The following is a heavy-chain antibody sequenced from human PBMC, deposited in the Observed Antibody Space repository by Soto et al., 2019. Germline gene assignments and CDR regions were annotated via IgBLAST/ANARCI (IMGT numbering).Heavy chain of an antibody. CDR2: ISGSGGST. Sequence: SGGSLRLSCAASGFTFSSYAMSWVRQAPGKGLEWVSAISGSGGSTYYADSVKGRFTISRDNSKNTLYLQMNSLRAEDTAVYYCAKDIAFYDFWSGYSHNWFDPWGQGTLVTVSS. CDR1: GFTFSSYA. V-gene: IGHV3-23*01. J-gene: IGHJ5*02. D-gene: IGHD3-3*01. CDR3: AKDIAFYDFWSGYSHNWFDP.